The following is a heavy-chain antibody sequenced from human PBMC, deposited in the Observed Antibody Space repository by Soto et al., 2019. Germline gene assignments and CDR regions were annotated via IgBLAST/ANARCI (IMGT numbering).Heavy chain of an antibody. D-gene: IGHD3-10*01. Sequence: PSETLSLTCAVYGGSFSGYYWSWIRQPPGKGLEWIGEINHSGSTNYNPSLKSRVTISVDTSKNQFSLKLSSVTAADTTVYYCARAPLYGSGSYRWLDPWGQGTLVTVSS. CDR2: INHSGST. CDR1: GGSFSGYY. CDR3: ARAPLYGSGSYRWLDP. V-gene: IGHV4-34*01. J-gene: IGHJ5*02.